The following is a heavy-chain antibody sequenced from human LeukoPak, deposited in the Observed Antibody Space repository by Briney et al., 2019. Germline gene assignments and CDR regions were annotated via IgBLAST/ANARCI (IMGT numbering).Heavy chain of an antibody. J-gene: IGHJ4*02. Sequence: SVKVSCKASGGTFSSYAISWVRQAPGQGLEWMGGIIPIFGTANYAQKFQGRVTITADESTSTAYMELSSLRSEDTAAYYCARNFYDSSGYPLGLFDYWGQGTLVTVSS. D-gene: IGHD3-22*01. CDR3: ARNFYDSSGYPLGLFDY. V-gene: IGHV1-69*13. CDR2: IIPIFGTA. CDR1: GGTFSSYA.